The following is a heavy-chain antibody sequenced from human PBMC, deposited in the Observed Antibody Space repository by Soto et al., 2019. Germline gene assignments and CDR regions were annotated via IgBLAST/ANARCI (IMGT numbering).Heavy chain of an antibody. J-gene: IGHJ4*02. V-gene: IGHV4-39*06. D-gene: IGHD6-13*01. CDR3: ATSYGNAWYTF. Sequence: KPSETLSLTCTVSGGSISSSSYYWGWIRQPPGKGLEWIGSIYYSGCSYYNPSLKSRVTISVDKSKNQFTLQLTSVTVADTAVYYCATSYGNAWYTFWGQGTQVTVSS. CDR2: IYYSGCS. CDR1: GGSISSSSYY.